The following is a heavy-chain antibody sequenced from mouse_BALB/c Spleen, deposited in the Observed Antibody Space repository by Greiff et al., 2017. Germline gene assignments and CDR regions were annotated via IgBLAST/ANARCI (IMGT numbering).Heavy chain of an antibody. CDR3: ARRGYGNYLFAY. CDR1: GYTFTDYN. J-gene: IGHJ3*01. V-gene: IGHV1-18*01. D-gene: IGHD2-10*02. Sequence: VQLQQSGPELVKPGASVKIPCKASGYTFTDYNMDWVKQSHGKSLEWIGDINPNNGGTIYNQKFKGKATLTVDKSSSTAYMELRSLTSEDTAVYYCARRGYGNYLFAYWGQGTLVTVSA. CDR2: INPNNGGT.